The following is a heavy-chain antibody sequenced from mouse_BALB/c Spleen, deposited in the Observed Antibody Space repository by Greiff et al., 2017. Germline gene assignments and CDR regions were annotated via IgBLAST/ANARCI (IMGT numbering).Heavy chain of an antibody. CDR1: GYTFTSYW. Sequence: LQQPGSELVRPGASVKLSCKASGYTFTSYWMHWVKQRHGQGLEWIGNIYPGSGSTNYDEKFKSKGTLTVDTSSSTAYMHLSSLTSEDSAVYYCTGSSTAHCFDDWGQGTTLTVSS. CDR2: IYPGSGST. D-gene: IGHD1-2*01. J-gene: IGHJ2*01. CDR3: TGSSTAHCFDD. V-gene: IGHV1S22*01.